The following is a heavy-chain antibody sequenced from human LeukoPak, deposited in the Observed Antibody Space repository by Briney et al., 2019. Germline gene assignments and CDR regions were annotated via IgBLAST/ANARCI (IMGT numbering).Heavy chain of an antibody. J-gene: IGHJ3*02. Sequence: SETLSLTCTVSGGSISSSSYYWGWIRQPPGKGLEWIGSIYYSGSTYYNPSLKSRVTISVDTSKNQFSLKLSSVTAADTAVYYCARGRITMVRGVIIISPDAFDIWGQGTMVTVSS. D-gene: IGHD3-10*01. V-gene: IGHV4-39*07. CDR2: IYYSGST. CDR3: ARGRITMVRGVIIISPDAFDI. CDR1: GGSISSSSYY.